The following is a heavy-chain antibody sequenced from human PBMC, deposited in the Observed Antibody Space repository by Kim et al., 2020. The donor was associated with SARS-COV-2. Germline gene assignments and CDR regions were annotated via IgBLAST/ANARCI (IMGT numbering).Heavy chain of an antibody. D-gene: IGHD2-2*01. J-gene: IGHJ4*02. CDR2: ISAYNGNT. CDR3: ARVSDIVVVPAAKVIDY. V-gene: IGHV1-18*04. Sequence: ASVKVSCKASGYTFTSYGIGWVRQAPGQGLEWMGWISAYNGNTNYAQKLQGRVTMTTDTSTSTAYMELRSLRSDDTAVYYCARVSDIVVVPAAKVIDYWGQGTLVTVSS. CDR1: GYTFTSYG.